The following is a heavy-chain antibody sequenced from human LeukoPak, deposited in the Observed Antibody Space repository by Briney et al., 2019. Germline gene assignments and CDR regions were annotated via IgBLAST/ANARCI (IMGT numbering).Heavy chain of an antibody. CDR1: GGTFSTYA. CDR3: ARDAENCSGGSCYYYFDY. CDR2: IIPVLGVA. Sequence: SVKVSCKASGGTFSTYAISWVRQAPGQGLEWMGRIIPVLGVANYAQKFQGRVTITADESTSTAYMELSSLRSEDTAVYYCARDAENCSGGSCYYYFDYWGQGTLVTVSS. V-gene: IGHV1-69*04. J-gene: IGHJ4*02. D-gene: IGHD2-15*01.